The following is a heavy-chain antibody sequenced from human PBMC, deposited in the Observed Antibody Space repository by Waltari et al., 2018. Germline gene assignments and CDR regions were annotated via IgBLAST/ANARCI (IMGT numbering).Heavy chain of an antibody. CDR1: GGTFSSYA. D-gene: IGHD3-10*01. CDR2: IIPIFGTA. V-gene: IGHV1-69*08. J-gene: IGHJ5*02. CDR3: ARGVTMVQELNWFDP. Sequence: QVQLVQSGAEVKKPGSSVKVYCKASGGTFSSYANSWVRPAPGQGLEWMGRIIPIFGTANYAQKFQGRVTITADKSTSTAYMELSSLRSEDTAVYYCARGVTMVQELNWFDPWGQGTLVTVSS.